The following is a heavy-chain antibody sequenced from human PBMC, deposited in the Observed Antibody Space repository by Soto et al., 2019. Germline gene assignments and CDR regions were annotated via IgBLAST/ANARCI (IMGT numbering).Heavy chain of an antibody. CDR3: ARAPLISIFFAYGMDV. Sequence: QVQLQESGPGLVKPSQTLSLTCTVSGGSISSGGYYWTWIRQHPGKGLEWIGYIYYSEKTYYNPSLKSRVTISVDTSKNQSSLKRSSVTAADTAVYYCARAPLISIFFAYGMDVWGQGTTVTVSS. J-gene: IGHJ6*02. V-gene: IGHV4-31*03. CDR2: IYYSEKT. CDR1: GGSISSGGYY. D-gene: IGHD3-3*02.